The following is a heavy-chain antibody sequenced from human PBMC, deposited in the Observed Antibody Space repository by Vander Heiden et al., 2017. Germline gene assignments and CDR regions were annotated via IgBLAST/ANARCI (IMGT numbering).Heavy chain of an antibody. J-gene: IGHJ4*02. V-gene: IGHV3-48*01. Sequence: EVQLVESGGGLVQPGGSLRLSCAASGFTFSSYSMHWVRQAPGKGWVWVSYISSSSSTIYYADSVKGRFTISRDNAKNSRYLQMTSLRAEDTAVYYCARDKLVSNSGSSSWGQGTLVTVSS. CDR2: ISSSSSTI. CDR1: GFTFSSYS. CDR3: ARDKLVSNSGSSS. D-gene: IGHD1-26*01.